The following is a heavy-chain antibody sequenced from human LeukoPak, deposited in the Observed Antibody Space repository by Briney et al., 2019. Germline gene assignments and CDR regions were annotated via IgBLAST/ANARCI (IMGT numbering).Heavy chain of an antibody. V-gene: IGHV3-23*01. CDR1: GFTFSSYG. D-gene: IGHD2-15*01. CDR3: ARDRDYSIFDY. J-gene: IGHJ4*02. CDR2: ISGSGGST. Sequence: PGGSLRLSCAASGFTFSSYGMSWVRQAPGKGLEWVSAISGSGGSTYYADSVKGRFTISRDNAKNSLYLQMNSLRAEDTAVYYCARDRDYSIFDYWGQGTLVTVSS.